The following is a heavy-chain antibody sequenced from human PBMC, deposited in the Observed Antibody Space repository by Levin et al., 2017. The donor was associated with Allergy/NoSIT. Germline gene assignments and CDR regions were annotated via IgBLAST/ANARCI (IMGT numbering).Heavy chain of an antibody. D-gene: IGHD5/OR15-5a*01. CDR2: ISGSSSYS. Sequence: PGGSLRLSCVVSGFTFSENYMSWIRQAPGKGLEWTSYISGSSSYSQFADSVKGRFTISRDNAKNSLFLQMNSLRAEDTAVYYCAMGRVSTALRFDYWGQGTLVTVSS. V-gene: IGHV3-11*03. CDR1: GFTFSENY. J-gene: IGHJ4*02. CDR3: AMGRVSTALRFDY.